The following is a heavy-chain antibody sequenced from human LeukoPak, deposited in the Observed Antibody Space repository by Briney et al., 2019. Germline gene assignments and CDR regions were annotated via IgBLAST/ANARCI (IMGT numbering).Heavy chain of an antibody. CDR1: GYTFTSYG. V-gene: IGHV1-18*01. D-gene: IGHD6-13*01. Sequence: ASVKVSCKASGYTFTSYGISWVRQAPGQGLEWMGWISAYNGNTNYAQKLQGRVTMTTDTSTSTAYMELRSLRSDDPAVYYCAREVKQQLVNPPYYYYYYMDVWGKGTTVTVSS. CDR3: AREVKQQLVNPPYYYYYYMDV. CDR2: ISAYNGNT. J-gene: IGHJ6*03.